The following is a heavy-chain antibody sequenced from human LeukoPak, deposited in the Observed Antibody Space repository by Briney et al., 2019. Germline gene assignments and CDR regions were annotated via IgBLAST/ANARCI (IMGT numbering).Heavy chain of an antibody. CDR2: FDPEDGET. V-gene: IGHV1-24*01. CDR3: ATAVAVAAREYFQH. Sequence: ASVKLSCKVSGYTLTELSMHSVRHAPGKRLERIGGFDPEDGETIYAQKFQGRVTMTEDTSTDTAYMELSSLRSEDTAVYYCATAVAVAAREYFQHWGQGTLVTVSS. J-gene: IGHJ1*01. CDR1: GYTLTELS. D-gene: IGHD6-19*01.